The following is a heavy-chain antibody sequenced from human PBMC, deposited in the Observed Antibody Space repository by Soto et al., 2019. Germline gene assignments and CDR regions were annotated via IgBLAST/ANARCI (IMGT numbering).Heavy chain of an antibody. Sequence: QVQLVESGGGVVQPGRSLSLSCAASGLNFNRNGMHWVRQAPGKGLEWVAVIWYDGSKESYSDSVKGRFTISRDNSKNMLYLQMNSVRVEDTAVYFCARDRSAGNYFYYGMDVWGQGTTVTVSS. J-gene: IGHJ6*02. V-gene: IGHV3-33*01. D-gene: IGHD1-1*01. CDR1: GLNFNRNG. CDR2: IWYDGSKE. CDR3: ARDRSAGNYFYYGMDV.